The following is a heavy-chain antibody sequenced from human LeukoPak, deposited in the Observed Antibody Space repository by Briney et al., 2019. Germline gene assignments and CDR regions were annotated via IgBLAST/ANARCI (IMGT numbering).Heavy chain of an antibody. V-gene: IGHV3-23*01. CDR2: ISGSGGST. J-gene: IGHJ3*02. Sequence: GGSLRFSCAASGFTFSSYAMSWVRQAPGKGLEWVSAISGSGGSTYYADSVKGRFTISRDNSKNTLYLQMNSLRAEDTAVYYCAKEYYGSGSYRTDAFDIWGQGTMVTVSS. CDR1: GFTFSSYA. D-gene: IGHD3-10*01. CDR3: AKEYYGSGSYRTDAFDI.